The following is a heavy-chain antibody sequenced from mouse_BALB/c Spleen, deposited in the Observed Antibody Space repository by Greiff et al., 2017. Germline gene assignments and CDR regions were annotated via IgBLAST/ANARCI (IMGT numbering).Heavy chain of an antibody. D-gene: IGHD2-1*01. CDR1: GYSITSDYA. CDR2: ISYSGST. CDR3: ARIYYDYYAMDY. V-gene: IGHV3-2*02. Sequence: EVKLQESGPGLVKPSQSLSLTCTVTGYSITSDYAWNWIRQFPGNKLEWMGYISYSGSTSYNPSLKSRISITRDTSKNQFFLQLNSVTTEDTATYYCARIYYDYYAMDYWGQGTSVTVSS. J-gene: IGHJ4*01.